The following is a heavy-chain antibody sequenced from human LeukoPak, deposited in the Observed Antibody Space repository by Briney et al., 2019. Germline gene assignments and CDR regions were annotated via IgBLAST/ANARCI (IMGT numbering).Heavy chain of an antibody. D-gene: IGHD3-16*01. CDR2: ISSRSSYI. CDR1: GFPFSSYT. J-gene: IGHJ4*02. CDR3: ARDQGDSPFDY. V-gene: IGHV3-21*01. Sequence: GGSLRLSCAVSGFPFSSYTMNWVRQAPGKGLEWVSSISSRSSYIYYADSVKGRFTISRDNAKNSLYLQMNSLRAEDTAVYYCARDQGDSPFDYWGQGTLVTVSS.